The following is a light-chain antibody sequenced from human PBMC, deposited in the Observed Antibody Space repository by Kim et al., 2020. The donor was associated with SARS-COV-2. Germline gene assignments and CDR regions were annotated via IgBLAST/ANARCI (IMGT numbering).Light chain of an antibody. V-gene: IGLV7-46*01. CDR2: DTG. CDR3: LLSYSDSRV. CDR1: SGPVTSVHF. Sequence: PGGPVTLTWYSSSGPVTSVHFPYWFQQKTGQAPKTLICDTGNGHSWTPARFSGSLLGGKAALTLSAARPEDEAVYYCLLSYSDSRVFGGGTQLTVL. J-gene: IGLJ2*01.